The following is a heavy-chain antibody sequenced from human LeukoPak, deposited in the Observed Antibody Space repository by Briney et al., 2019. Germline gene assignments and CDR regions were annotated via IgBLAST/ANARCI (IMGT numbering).Heavy chain of an antibody. D-gene: IGHD3-3*01. V-gene: IGHV4-38-2*02. Sequence: SETLSLTCTVSGYSISSGYYWGWIRQPPGKGLEWIGSIYHSGSTYYNPSLKSRVTISVDTSKNQFSLKLSSVTAADTAVYHCAREITIFGVVIDWFDPWGQGTLVTVSS. J-gene: IGHJ5*02. CDR1: GYSISSGYY. CDR2: IYHSGST. CDR3: AREITIFGVVIDWFDP.